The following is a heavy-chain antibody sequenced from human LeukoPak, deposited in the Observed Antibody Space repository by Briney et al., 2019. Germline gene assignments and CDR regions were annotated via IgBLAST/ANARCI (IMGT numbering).Heavy chain of an antibody. CDR1: GFTFSSYA. CDR2: ISGSGGST. V-gene: IGHV3-23*01. CDR3: AKDYSPSGYYYYFDY. Sequence: GGSLRLSCAASGFTFSSYAMSWVRQAPGKGLEWVSAISGSGGSTYYADSVKGRFTISRDNSKNTLYLQMNSLRAEDTAVYCCAKDYSPSGYYYYFDYWGQGTLVTVSS. J-gene: IGHJ4*02. D-gene: IGHD3-22*01.